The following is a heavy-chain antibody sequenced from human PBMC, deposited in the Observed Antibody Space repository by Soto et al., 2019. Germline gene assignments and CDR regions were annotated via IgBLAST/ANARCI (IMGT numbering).Heavy chain of an antibody. CDR1: GFTFSNNA. Sequence: WGSLRLSCAASGFTFSNNAMSWVRQAPGKGLEWVSAISASGGSTYYADSVKGRFTISRDNSKNTLNLQMNSLRAEGAAVYYCAKDISSYGYWGQGTLVTAPQ. D-gene: IGHD5-18*01. CDR2: ISASGGST. V-gene: IGHV3-23*01. CDR3: AKDISSYGY. J-gene: IGHJ4*02.